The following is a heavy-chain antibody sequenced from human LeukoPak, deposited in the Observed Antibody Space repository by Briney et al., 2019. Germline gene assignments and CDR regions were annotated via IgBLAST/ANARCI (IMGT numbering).Heavy chain of an antibody. J-gene: IGHJ5*02. V-gene: IGHV1-2*02. CDR3: ARGGRETATITYALNWVADNWFDP. D-gene: IGHD5-24*01. CDR2: INPNSGGA. Sequence: ASVKVSCKASGYTLTGYYMHWVRQAPGQGLEWMGWINPNSGGANYAQKFQGRVTMTRDTSISTAYMELSRLRSDDTAVYYCARGGRETATITYALNWVADNWFDPWGQGTLVTVSS. CDR1: GYTLTGYY.